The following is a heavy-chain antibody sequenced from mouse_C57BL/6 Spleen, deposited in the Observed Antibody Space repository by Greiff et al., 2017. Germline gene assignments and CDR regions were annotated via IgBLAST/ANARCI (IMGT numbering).Heavy chain of an antibody. Sequence: QVQLQQPGAELVMPGASVKLSCKASGYTFTSYWMHWVKQRPGQGLEWIGEIDPSDSYTNYNQKFKCKSTLTVDKSSSTAYMQLSSLTSEDSAVYYCARSGTGTGYWGQGTTLTVSS. CDR2: IDPSDSYT. CDR1: GYTFTSYW. D-gene: IGHD4-1*01. J-gene: IGHJ2*01. CDR3: ARSGTGTGY. V-gene: IGHV1-69*01.